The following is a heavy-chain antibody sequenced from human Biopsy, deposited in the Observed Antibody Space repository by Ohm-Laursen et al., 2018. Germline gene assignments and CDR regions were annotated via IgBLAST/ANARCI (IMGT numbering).Heavy chain of an antibody. V-gene: IGHV4-31*11. Sequence: SDTLSLTYAVSGVSINGGRYYWNWIRHHPGKGLEWIGNIFYSANTYYNPSPKSRVTISVDTSKNQFSLKLSSVTAADTAVYYCARLGSGDYFPTFFDFWGQGALVTVSS. CDR3: ARLGSGDYFPTFFDF. D-gene: IGHD5-12*01. J-gene: IGHJ4*02. CDR2: IFYSANT. CDR1: GVSINGGRYY.